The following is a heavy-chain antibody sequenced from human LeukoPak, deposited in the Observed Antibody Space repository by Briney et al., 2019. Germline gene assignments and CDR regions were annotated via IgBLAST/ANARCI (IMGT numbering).Heavy chain of an antibody. J-gene: IGHJ4*02. CDR2: ISAYNGNT. CDR1: GYTFTRYH. V-gene: IGHV1-18*01. Sequence: ASVKVSCKASGYTFTRYHINWVRQAPGQGLEWMGWISAYNGNTNYAQKFQGRVTITADESTSTAYMELSSLRSEDTAVYYCAKSVYRYSSSWYYFDYWGQGTLVTVSS. D-gene: IGHD6-13*01. CDR3: AKSVYRYSSSWYYFDY.